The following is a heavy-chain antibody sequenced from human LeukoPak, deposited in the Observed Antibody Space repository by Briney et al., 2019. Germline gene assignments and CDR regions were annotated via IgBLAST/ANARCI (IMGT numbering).Heavy chain of an antibody. CDR2: IYYSGST. J-gene: IGHJ4*02. V-gene: IGHV4-31*03. Sequence: PSETLSLTCTVSGGSLSSGGYYWSWIRQHPGTGLEWLGYIYYSGSTYYNPSLKSRVTISVDTSKNQFSLKLSSVTAADTAVYYCARVGYIPGLEIDYWGQGTLVTVSS. CDR3: ARVGYIPGLEIDY. CDR1: GGSLSSGGYY. D-gene: IGHD2-2*02.